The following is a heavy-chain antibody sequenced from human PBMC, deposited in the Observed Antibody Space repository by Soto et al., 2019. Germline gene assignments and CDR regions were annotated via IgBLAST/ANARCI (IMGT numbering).Heavy chain of an antibody. Sequence: PGGSLRLSCAASGFTFSSYGMHWVRQAPGKGLEWVAVIWYDGSNKYYADSVKGRFAISRDNSKNTLYLQMNSLRAEDTAVYYCARGQNSSLVASAATFQVAYYYGMDVWGQGTTVTVYS. CDR2: IWYDGSNK. D-gene: IGHD2-15*01. CDR3: ARGQNSSLVASAATFQVAYYYGMDV. J-gene: IGHJ6*02. CDR1: GFTFSSYG. V-gene: IGHV3-33*01.